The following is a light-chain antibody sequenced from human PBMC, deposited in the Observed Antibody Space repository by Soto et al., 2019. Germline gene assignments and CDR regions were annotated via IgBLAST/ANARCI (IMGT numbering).Light chain of an antibody. J-gene: IGLJ3*02. CDR1: SGSVSTSYY. V-gene: IGLV8-61*01. Sequence: QAVVTQEPSFSVSPGGTVTLTCGLSSGSVSTSYYPSWYQQTPGQAPRTLIYNTNARSSGVPDRFSGSILGNKAALTITGAQADDECNYHCVLYMGSGLVLFGGGTQLTVL. CDR2: NTN. CDR3: VLYMGSGLVL.